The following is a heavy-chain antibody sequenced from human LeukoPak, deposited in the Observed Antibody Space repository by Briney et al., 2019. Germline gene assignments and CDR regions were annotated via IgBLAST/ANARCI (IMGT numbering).Heavy chain of an antibody. CDR3: TTRYIVSSGDKSLTGYGMDV. CDR1: GGSISSSNW. J-gene: IGHJ6*02. Sequence: SETLSLTCAVSGGSISSSNWWSWVRQPPGKGLEWIGEIYHSGSTNYNPSLKSRVTISVDKSKNQFSLKLSSVTAADTAVYYCTTRYIVSSGDKSLTGYGMDVWGQGTTVTVSS. D-gene: IGHD5-12*01. CDR2: IYHSGST. V-gene: IGHV4-4*02.